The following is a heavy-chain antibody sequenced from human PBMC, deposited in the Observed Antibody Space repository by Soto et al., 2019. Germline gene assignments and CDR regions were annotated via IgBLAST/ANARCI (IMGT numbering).Heavy chain of an antibody. D-gene: IGHD2-2*01. J-gene: IGHJ3*02. CDR3: ARTHASSDAFDI. CDR1: GFTFSSYS. V-gene: IGHV3-21*01. CDR2: ISSSSSYI. Sequence: EVQLVESGGGLVKPGGSLRLSCAASGFTFSSYSMNWVRQAPGKGLEWVSSISSSSSYIYYADSVKGRSTISRDNAKNSLYLQMNSLRAEDTAVYYCARTHASSDAFDIWGQGTMVTVSS.